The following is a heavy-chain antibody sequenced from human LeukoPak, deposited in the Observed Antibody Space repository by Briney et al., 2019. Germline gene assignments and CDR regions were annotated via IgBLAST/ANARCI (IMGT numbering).Heavy chain of an antibody. J-gene: IGHJ4*02. D-gene: IGHD3-10*01. CDR2: ISSSGSTI. CDR3: ARAGYGELFSY. V-gene: IGHV3-48*03. Sequence: GGSLRLSCAASGFTFSSYEMNWVRQAPGKGLXXXSYISSSGSTIYYADSVKGRFTISRDNAKNSLYLQMNSLRAEDTAVYYCARAGYGELFSYWGQGTLVTVSS. CDR1: GFTFSSYE.